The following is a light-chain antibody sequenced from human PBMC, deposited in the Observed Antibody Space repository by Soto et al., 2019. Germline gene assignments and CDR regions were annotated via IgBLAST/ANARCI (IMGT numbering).Light chain of an antibody. Sequence: AIPLTQSPSSLSASVGDRVTITCRASQAITTGVAWYQQKPGRAPKLLIHGAYSLESGVPSRFSGSGSETDFTLTIRSLQPEDFATYYCQQFNTYLWTFGQGTKLEIK. CDR1: QAITTG. J-gene: IGKJ2*02. V-gene: IGKV1-13*02. CDR3: QQFNTYLWT. CDR2: GAY.